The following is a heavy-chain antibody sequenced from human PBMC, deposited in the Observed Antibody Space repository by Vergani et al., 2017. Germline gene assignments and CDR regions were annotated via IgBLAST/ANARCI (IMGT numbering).Heavy chain of an antibody. CDR3: ASPRSRYDVEAVAGHVYYYYGMDV. D-gene: IGHD6-19*01. V-gene: IGHV1-69*12. J-gene: IGHJ6*02. CDR2: IIPIFGTA. CDR1: GGTFSSYA. Sequence: QVQLVQSGAEVKKPGSSVKVPCKASGGTFSSYAISWVRQAPGQGLEWMGGIIPIFGTANYAQKFQGRVTITADESTSTAYMELSSLRSEDTAVYYCASPRSRYDVEAVAGHVYYYYGMDVWGQGTTVTVSS.